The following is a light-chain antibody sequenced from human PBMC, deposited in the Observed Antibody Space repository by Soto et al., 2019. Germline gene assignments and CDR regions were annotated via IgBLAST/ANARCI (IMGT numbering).Light chain of an antibody. V-gene: IGLV2-8*01. J-gene: IGLJ1*01. CDR1: SSDVGGYNF. CDR2: EVT. Sequence: QSLLTQPPSASGSPGQSVTISCTGTSSDVGGYNFVSWYQHFPGKAPKLIIYEVTKRPSGVPDRFSGSKSGNTASLTVSGLQTDDEADYYCSSYGGSNNFVFGTGTKVTVL. CDR3: SSYGGSNNFV.